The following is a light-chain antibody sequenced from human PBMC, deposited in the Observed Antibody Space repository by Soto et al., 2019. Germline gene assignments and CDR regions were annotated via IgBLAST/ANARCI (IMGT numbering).Light chain of an antibody. CDR3: QQYIRWPLT. Sequence: EIVMTQFPVTLSVSPGERVTLSCRASQSIGSTLAWYLQKPGQPPRLLIYDASTRATDIPARFSGSGSGTAFTLAISSLQSEDFAVYYCQQYIRWPLTLGGGTKVDIK. J-gene: IGKJ4*01. CDR2: DAS. V-gene: IGKV3-15*01. CDR1: QSIGST.